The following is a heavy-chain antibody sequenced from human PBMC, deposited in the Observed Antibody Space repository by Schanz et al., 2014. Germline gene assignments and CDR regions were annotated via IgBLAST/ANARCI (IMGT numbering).Heavy chain of an antibody. Sequence: QVQLVQSGSELKKPGASVKVSCRASGYSLSNFAMNWVRQAPGQGLERMGWINTNTGKPTYAQGFTGRFVFSLDTSVSTVYLQISSLKAEDTAIYYCAKRAFGEVATIERHFDYWGQGTLVTVSS. J-gene: IGHJ4*02. CDR1: GYSLSNFA. D-gene: IGHD5-12*01. CDR3: AKRAFGEVATIERHFDY. V-gene: IGHV7-4-1*02. CDR2: INTNTGKP.